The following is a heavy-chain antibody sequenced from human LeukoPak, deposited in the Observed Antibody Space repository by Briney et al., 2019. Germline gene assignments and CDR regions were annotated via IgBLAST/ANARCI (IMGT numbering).Heavy chain of an antibody. V-gene: IGHV3-30*18. CDR1: GFSFSNYG. CDR3: AKDRVGPGSYNYIMDV. Sequence: GGSLRLSCAASGFSFSNYGMHWVRQAPGMGLEWVAVLSFNGVNAYYADSVRGRFTVSRENSRNYLQMNSLRAEDTAVYFCAKDRVGPGSYNYIMDVWGQGTTVTVSS. CDR2: LSFNGVNA. D-gene: IGHD5-24*01. J-gene: IGHJ6*02.